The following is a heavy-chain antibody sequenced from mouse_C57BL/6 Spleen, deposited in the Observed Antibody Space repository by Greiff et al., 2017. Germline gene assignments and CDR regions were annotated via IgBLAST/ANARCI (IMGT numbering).Heavy chain of an antibody. V-gene: IGHV1-82*01. Sequence: VQLQQSGPELVKPGASVKISCKASGYAFSSSWMNWVKQRPGKGLEWIGRIYPGDGDTNYNGKFKGKATLTADKSSSTAYMQLSSLTSEDSAVYFCARSDYGYDWFAYWGQGTLVTVSA. CDR3: ARSDYGYDWFAY. D-gene: IGHD2-2*01. CDR2: IYPGDGDT. J-gene: IGHJ3*01. CDR1: GYAFSSSW.